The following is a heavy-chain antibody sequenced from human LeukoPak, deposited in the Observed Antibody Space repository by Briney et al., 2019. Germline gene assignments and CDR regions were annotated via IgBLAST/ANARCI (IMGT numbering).Heavy chain of an antibody. J-gene: IGHJ4*02. CDR2: INHSGST. D-gene: IGHD6-13*01. V-gene: IGHV4-4*02. Sequence: SETLSLTCAVSGGSISSSNWWSWVRQPPGKGLEWIGEINHSGSTNYNPSLKSRVTISVDTSKNQFSLKLSSVTAADTAVYYCATRIGNSSSWTLYYFDYWGQGTLVTVSS. CDR3: ATRIGNSSSWTLYYFDY. CDR1: GGSISSSNW.